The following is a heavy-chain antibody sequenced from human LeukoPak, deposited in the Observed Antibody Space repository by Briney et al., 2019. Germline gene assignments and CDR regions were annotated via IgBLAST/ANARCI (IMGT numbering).Heavy chain of an antibody. CDR2: ISYYGSNK. J-gene: IGHJ4*02. Sequence: PGRSLRLPCAPSGFTFSSYVMQCLRQAPGKALVWWAVISYYGSNKYYGDSVKGRFTTSRDKSNNTMYLQINRLRAADTAVYYCARGHIVVNYYFDYWGRGTLVTVSS. D-gene: IGHD3-22*01. CDR3: ARGHIVVNYYFDY. V-gene: IGHV3-30-3*01. CDR1: GFTFSSYV.